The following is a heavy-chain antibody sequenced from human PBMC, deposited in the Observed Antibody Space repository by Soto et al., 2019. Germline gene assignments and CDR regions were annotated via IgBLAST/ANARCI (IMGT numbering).Heavy chain of an antibody. CDR2: IWYDGSNK. V-gene: IGHV3-33*01. Sequence: PGGSLRLSCAASGFTFSSYGMHWVRQAPGKGLEWVAVIWYDGSNKYYADSVKGRFTISRDNSKNTLYLQMNSLRAEDTAVYYCARDREQQLGNWFDPWGQGTLVTVSS. J-gene: IGHJ5*02. CDR3: ARDREQQLGNWFDP. CDR1: GFTFSSYG. D-gene: IGHD6-13*01.